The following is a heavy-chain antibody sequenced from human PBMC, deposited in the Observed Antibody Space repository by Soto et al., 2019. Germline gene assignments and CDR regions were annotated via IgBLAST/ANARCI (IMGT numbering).Heavy chain of an antibody. CDR1: GFTFPSFW. V-gene: IGHV3-7*01. J-gene: IGHJ4*02. CDR3: SRSLDS. CDR2: INPDGNEK. Sequence: GGSLRLSCAASGFTFPSFWMDWVRQAPGKGLEWVANINPDGNEKHYVDSVKGRFTISRDNAKNSLYLQMSGLTAEDSALYYCSRSLDSWGQGTRVTVSS.